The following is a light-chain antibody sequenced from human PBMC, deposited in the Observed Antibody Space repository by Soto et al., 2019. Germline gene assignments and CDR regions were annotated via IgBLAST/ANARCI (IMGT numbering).Light chain of an antibody. V-gene: IGLV1-44*01. CDR3: AAWDDSLTVYYV. CDR1: SSNIGSNT. J-gene: IGLJ1*01. Sequence: QSVLTQPPSASGTPGQRVTIACFGSSSNIGSNTVNWYQQLPGTAPKLLIYSNNQLPSGVPDRFSGSQSGTSASLAISGLQYDDEADYYCAAWDDSLTVYYVYGTGTKVTV. CDR2: SNN.